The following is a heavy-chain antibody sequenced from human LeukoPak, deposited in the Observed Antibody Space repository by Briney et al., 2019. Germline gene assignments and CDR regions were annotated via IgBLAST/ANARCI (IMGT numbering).Heavy chain of an antibody. V-gene: IGHV4-34*01. CDR2: INHSGRT. Sequence: SETLSLTCAVYGGSFSGYYWSWIRQPPGKGLEWIGEINHSGRTNYNPSLKSRVTISVDTSKNQFSLKLSSVTAADTAVYYCARGGGYNWFYPWGQGTLVTVSS. CDR1: GGSFSGYY. CDR3: ARGGGYNWFYP. J-gene: IGHJ5*02.